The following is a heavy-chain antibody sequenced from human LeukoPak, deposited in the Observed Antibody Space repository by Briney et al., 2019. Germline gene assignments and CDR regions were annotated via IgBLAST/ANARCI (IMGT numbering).Heavy chain of an antibody. CDR1: GYSISSGYH. V-gene: IGHV4-38-2*01. CDR3: TRKNFYDSSGYGRYYFDQ. J-gene: IGHJ4*02. Sequence: SQTLSLTCAVSGYSISSGYHWAWIRQPPGKGLEWIGSMSHSGSTYYNPCLKNRVTFSVDASKYQFSVKLRSVLDADTAVYDCTRKNFYDSSGYGRYYFDQWGQGTLVTVSS. D-gene: IGHD3-22*01. CDR2: MSHSGST.